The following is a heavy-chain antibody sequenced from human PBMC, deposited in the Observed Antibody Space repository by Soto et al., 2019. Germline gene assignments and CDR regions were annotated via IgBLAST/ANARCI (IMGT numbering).Heavy chain of an antibody. CDR1: GFTFSSYT. Sequence: GGSLRLSCAASGFTFSSYTMHWVRQTPGKGLERVAVISHDGSDKYYADSVKGRFTISRDNSKNTLYLQINSLRAEDTAVYYCAKEGSTSYAFFDSWGQGTLVTVSS. CDR2: ISHDGSDK. CDR3: AKEGSTSYAFFDS. J-gene: IGHJ4*02. V-gene: IGHV3-30*04. D-gene: IGHD6-6*01.